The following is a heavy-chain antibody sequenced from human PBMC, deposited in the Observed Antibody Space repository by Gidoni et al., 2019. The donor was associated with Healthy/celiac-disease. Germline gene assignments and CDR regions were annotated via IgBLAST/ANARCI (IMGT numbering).Heavy chain of an antibody. J-gene: IGHJ4*02. CDR2: IYHSGST. Sequence: QVQLQESGPGLVKPSETLSLTCAVSGYPISSGYYWGWIRQPPGKGLEWIWSIYHSGSTYYNPSRKSRVTISVDTSKNQFSQKLSSVTAADTAVYYCARDSLQYSSSWYEDYFDYWGQGTLVTVSS. CDR1: GYPISSGYY. CDR3: ARDSLQYSSSWYEDYFDY. D-gene: IGHD6-13*01. V-gene: IGHV4-38-2*02.